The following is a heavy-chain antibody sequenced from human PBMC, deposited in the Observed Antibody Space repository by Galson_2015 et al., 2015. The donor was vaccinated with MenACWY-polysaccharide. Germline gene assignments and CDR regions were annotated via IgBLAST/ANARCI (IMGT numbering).Heavy chain of an antibody. V-gene: IGHV3-30-3*01. CDR2: ISYDGSNK. J-gene: IGHJ6*02. Sequence: SLRLSCAASGFTFSSYAMHWVRQAPGKGLEWVAVISYDGSNKYYADSVKGRFTISRDNSENTLYLQVSSLRAEDTAVYYCARSYCDRTSCHGMDVWGQGTTVTVSS. CDR3: ARSYCDRTSCHGMDV. CDR1: GFTFSSYA. D-gene: IGHD2/OR15-2a*01.